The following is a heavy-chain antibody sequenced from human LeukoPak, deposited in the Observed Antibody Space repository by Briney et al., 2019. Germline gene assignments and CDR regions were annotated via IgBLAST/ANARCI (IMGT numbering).Heavy chain of an antibody. J-gene: IGHJ4*02. CDR3: AKGAASRGYTYVAN. CDR1: GFTFSRDW. V-gene: IGHV3-7*03. Sequence: GGSLRLSCAASGFTFSRDWLSWVRQAPGEGLEWVANIKQDGSGKYYVDSVKGRFTISRDNSNNTLYLKMNSPRAEDTAVYYCAKGAASRGYTYVANWGKGTLVSVSS. CDR2: IKQDGSGK. D-gene: IGHD5-18*01.